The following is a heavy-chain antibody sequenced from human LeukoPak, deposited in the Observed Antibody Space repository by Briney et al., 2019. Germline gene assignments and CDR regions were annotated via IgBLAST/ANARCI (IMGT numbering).Heavy chain of an antibody. CDR2: IYYTGTT. V-gene: IGHV4-59*01. D-gene: IGHD3-9*01. CDR3: ARGEDFERYYLPY. J-gene: IGHJ4*02. Sequence: SETLSLTCSVSGGSISIYYWTWRRQIPGKGREGSGYIYYTGTTNYNPLFESRATISVDTSKNQFSLKLTSVTAADTAVYFCARGEDFERYYLPYWGQGTLVTVSS. CDR1: GGSISIYY.